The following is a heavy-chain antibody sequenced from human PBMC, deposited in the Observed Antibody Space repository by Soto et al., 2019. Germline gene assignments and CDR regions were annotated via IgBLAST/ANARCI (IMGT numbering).Heavy chain of an antibody. V-gene: IGHV1-46*01. J-gene: IGHJ4*02. CDR2: INPSGGST. CDR3: ARALPRIAASREGDY. CDR1: GYTFTSYY. Sequence: QVQLVQSGAEVKKPGASVKVSCKASGYTFTSYYMHWVRQAPGQGPEWVGIINPSGGSTSYAQNFQGRITMTGDTSTSTVYMEFSSLRSEDTAVYYCARALPRIAASREGDYWGQGTLVTVSS. D-gene: IGHD6-6*01.